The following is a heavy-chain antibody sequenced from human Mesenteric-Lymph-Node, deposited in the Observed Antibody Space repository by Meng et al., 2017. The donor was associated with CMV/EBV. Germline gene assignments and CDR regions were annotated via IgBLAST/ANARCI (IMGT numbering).Heavy chain of an antibody. D-gene: IGHD3-22*01. CDR3: ARGDDSSGYYSFGIDY. V-gene: IGHV1-69*05. Sequence: GTFSSYAITWVRQAPGQGLEWRGGIIPIFGTANYAQKFQGRVTITTDESTSTAYMELSSLRSEDTAVYYCARGDDSSGYYSFGIDYWGQGTLVTVSS. CDR2: IIPIFGTA. CDR1: GTFSSYA. J-gene: IGHJ4*02.